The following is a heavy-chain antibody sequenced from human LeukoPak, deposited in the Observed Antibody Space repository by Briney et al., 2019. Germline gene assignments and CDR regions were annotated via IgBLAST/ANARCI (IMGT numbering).Heavy chain of an antibody. Sequence: SQTLSLTCTVSGGAISSDYWSWIRQPDGKGLEWIGRIYTSGSTNYNTSLKTRVSTSVDTSTNQFSLKLSSVTAADTAVYYCARDSLVHPNRWFDPWGQGTLVIVSS. D-gene: IGHD6-13*01. V-gene: IGHV4-4*07. CDR3: ARDSLVHPNRWFDP. CDR1: GGAISSDY. J-gene: IGHJ5*02. CDR2: IYTSGST.